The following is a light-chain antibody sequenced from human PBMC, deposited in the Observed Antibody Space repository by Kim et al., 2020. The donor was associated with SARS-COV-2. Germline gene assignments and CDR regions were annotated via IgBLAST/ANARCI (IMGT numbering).Light chain of an antibody. Sequence: GRRVPISCSGSSSTIGSNPVNWYQQLPGTAPKLPIYSNNQRPSGVPDRFSGSKSGTSASLAISGLQSEDEADYYCAAWDDSLNGPVFGGGTQLTVL. CDR1: SSTIGSNP. CDR3: AAWDDSLNGPV. J-gene: IGLJ2*01. V-gene: IGLV1-44*01. CDR2: SNN.